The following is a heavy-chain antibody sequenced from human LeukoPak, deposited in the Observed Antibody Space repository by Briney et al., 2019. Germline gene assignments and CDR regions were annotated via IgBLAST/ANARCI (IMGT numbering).Heavy chain of an antibody. CDR3: ADLVYCSSSSCYEPFNQT. J-gene: IGHJ4*02. Sequence: SVKVSCKASGGTFSSLTINWVRQAPGQGLEWMGGIIPIFGRANYAQKFQGRVTITADDSTSTAYMELSSLRSEDTAVYYCADLVYCSSSSCYEPFNQTWGQGTLVTVSP. D-gene: IGHD2-2*01. CDR1: GGTFSSLT. V-gene: IGHV1-69*13. CDR2: IIPIFGRA.